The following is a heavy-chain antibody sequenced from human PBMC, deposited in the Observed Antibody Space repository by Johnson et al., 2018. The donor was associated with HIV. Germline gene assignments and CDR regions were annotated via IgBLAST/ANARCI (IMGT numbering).Heavy chain of an antibody. Sequence: VQLVESGGGLVKPGGSLRLSCAASGFSFSDYYMSWIRQAPGKGLEWVGRIKSKTDGGTTDYAAPVKGRFTISRDDSKNTLYLQMNSLKTEDTAVYYCTTEGGIAAAGDALYIWGQGTMVTVSS. V-gene: IGHV3-15*01. CDR2: IKSKTDGGTT. CDR3: TTEGGIAAAGDALYI. CDR1: GFSFSDYY. D-gene: IGHD6-13*01. J-gene: IGHJ3*02.